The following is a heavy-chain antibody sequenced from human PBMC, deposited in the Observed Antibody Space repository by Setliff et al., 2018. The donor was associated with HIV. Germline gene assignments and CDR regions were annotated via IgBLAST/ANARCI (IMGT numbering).Heavy chain of an antibody. V-gene: IGHV1-18*01. D-gene: IGHD3-22*01. CDR2: ISPYNGNT. J-gene: IGHJ4*02. CDR1: GYTFTNFG. CDR3: ARDRIPSKWLLESDY. Sequence: ASVKVSCKASGYTFTNFGITWVRQAPGQGLEWMGWISPYNGNTNYAPELHGKVTMTTDTSTSTASLELRSLRSDDTAVYYCARDRIPSKWLLESDYWGQGTLVTVSS.